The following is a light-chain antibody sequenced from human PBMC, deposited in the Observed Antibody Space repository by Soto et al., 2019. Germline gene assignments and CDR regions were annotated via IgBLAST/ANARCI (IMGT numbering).Light chain of an antibody. CDR1: QSIGNW. J-gene: IGKJ1*01. CDR3: QQYDSYSSGP. CDR2: DAS. Sequence: DIQMTQSPSTLSASVGDIVTITCRASQSIGNWLAWYQQKPGKAPKLLIYDASTLESGVPSRFSGSGSGTEFTLTISNLQPDDFATYYCQQYDSYSSGPFGQGTKVDVK. V-gene: IGKV1-5*01.